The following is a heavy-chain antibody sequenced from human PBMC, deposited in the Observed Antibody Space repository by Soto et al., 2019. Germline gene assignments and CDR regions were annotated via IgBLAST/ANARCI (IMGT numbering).Heavy chain of an antibody. D-gene: IGHD5-12*01. Sequence: PSETLSLTCTVSGGSISSYYWGWIRQPPGKGLEWIGYIYYSGSTNYNPSLKSRVTTSVDTSKNQFSLKLNSVTAADTAVYYCARVWRRDGYNWGFDYWGQGTLVTVSS. V-gene: IGHV4-59*01. CDR3: ARVWRRDGYNWGFDY. J-gene: IGHJ4*02. CDR1: GGSISSYY. CDR2: IYYSGST.